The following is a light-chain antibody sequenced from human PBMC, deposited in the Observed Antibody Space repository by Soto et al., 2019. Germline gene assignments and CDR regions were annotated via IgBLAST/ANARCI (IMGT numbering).Light chain of an antibody. CDR3: SSYTSSSTLPYV. CDR1: STDVGGYNY. J-gene: IGLJ1*01. V-gene: IGLV2-8*01. Sequence: QSVLTQPPSAAGSPGQSVTISCTGTSTDVGGYNYVSWYQQYPGKAPKLMIYEVSKRPSGVPDRFSGSKSGNTASLTVSGLQAEDEADYYCSSYTSSSTLPYVFGTGTKVTVL. CDR2: EVS.